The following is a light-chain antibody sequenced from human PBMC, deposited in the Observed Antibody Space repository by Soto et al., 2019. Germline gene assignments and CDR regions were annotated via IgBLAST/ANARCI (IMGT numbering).Light chain of an antibody. J-gene: IGKJ5*01. CDR1: QGISSW. V-gene: IGKV1-12*01. Sequence: DIQMTQSPASVSASVGDRVTITCRASQGISSWLAWYQQKPGKAPTLLIYAASSLQSGVPSRFSGSGSGTEVTLIISSLQHEDFATYYCQQANSSPRTFGQGTRLEIK. CDR3: QQANSSPRT. CDR2: AAS.